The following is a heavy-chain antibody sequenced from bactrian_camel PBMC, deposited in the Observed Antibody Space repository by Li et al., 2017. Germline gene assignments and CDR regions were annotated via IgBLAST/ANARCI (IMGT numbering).Heavy chain of an antibody. CDR2: LHRDGSPA. Sequence: VQLVESGGGSVQTGGSLRLSCALAGPWYGSNCEGWFRQAPGKEREGVATLHRDGSPAYYADSVKGRFTISQDIAQNTVYLQMNNLEPEDTAMYYCAADETTGWLWPPYEYAYWGQGTQVTVS. D-gene: IGHD5*01. J-gene: IGHJ4*01. V-gene: IGHV3S40*01. CDR1: GPWYGSNC. CDR3: AADETTGWLWPPYEYAY.